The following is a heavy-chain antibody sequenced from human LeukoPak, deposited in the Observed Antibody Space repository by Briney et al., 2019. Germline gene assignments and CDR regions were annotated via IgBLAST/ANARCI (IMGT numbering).Heavy chain of an antibody. CDR1: GGSISSYY. CDR3: ARDDSREYFQH. Sequence: SETLSLTCTVSGGSISSYYWSWIRQPAGKELEWIGRIYTSGRTNYNPSLKSRVTMSVDTSKNQFSLKLSSVTAADTAVYYCARDDSREYFQHWGQGTLVTVSS. D-gene: IGHD3-22*01. CDR2: IYTSGRT. J-gene: IGHJ1*01. V-gene: IGHV4-4*07.